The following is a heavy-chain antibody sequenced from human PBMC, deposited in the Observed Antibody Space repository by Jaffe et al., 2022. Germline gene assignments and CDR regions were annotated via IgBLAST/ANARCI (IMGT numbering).Heavy chain of an antibody. CDR3: AKDSGFIIDAFDL. Sequence: EPQLVESGGGLVQPGGSLRLSCVGSGFAFSSYEVGWVRQAPGKGLEWVSTISSSGGTKYYAASLRGRFTISRDNTKNSVYLQMNSLRAEDTAIYYCAKDSGFIIDAFDLWGQGALVTVTS. V-gene: IGHV3-48*03. J-gene: IGHJ3*01. CDR2: ISSSGGTK. CDR1: GFAFSSYE.